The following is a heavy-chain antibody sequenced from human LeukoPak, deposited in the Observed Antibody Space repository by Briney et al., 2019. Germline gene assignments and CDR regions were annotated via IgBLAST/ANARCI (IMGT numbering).Heavy chain of an antibody. CDR1: GFIFTNAW. CDR3: STPSF. J-gene: IGHJ4*02. CDR2: IKSKTDGGTI. V-gene: IGHV3-15*07. Sequence: GGSLRLSCATSGFIFTNAWMKWVRQAPGKGLEWVSRIKSKTDGGTIDYTAPVKGRFTISRDDSKNTLYLQMDNLKTEDTAIYYCSTPSFWGQGTLVTVSS.